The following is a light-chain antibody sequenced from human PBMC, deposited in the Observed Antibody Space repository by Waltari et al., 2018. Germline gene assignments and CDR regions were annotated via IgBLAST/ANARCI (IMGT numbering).Light chain of an antibody. CDR3: QHYVSLPVT. J-gene: IGKJ1*01. CDR2: GAS. V-gene: IGKV3-20*01. CDR1: HSVRRA. Sequence: EIVLTHSPGTLSLSQGERATLSCRASHSVRRALAWYQQNPGQSPRLLIYGASNRATGIPDRFSGSGSGTDFSLIISRLEPEDFAVYYCQHYVSLPVTFGQGTKVEIK.